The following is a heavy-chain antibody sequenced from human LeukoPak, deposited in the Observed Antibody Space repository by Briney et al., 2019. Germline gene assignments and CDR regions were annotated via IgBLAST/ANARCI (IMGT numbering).Heavy chain of an antibody. CDR3: ARGVWSSSPHYYYYYMDV. D-gene: IGHD6-6*01. J-gene: IGHJ6*03. CDR1: GYTFTSYG. Sequence: GASVKVSCKASGYTFTSYGISWVRQAPGQGLEWMGWISAYNGNTNYAQKFQGRVTITRNTSISTAYMELSSLRSEDTAVYYCARGVWSSSPHYYYYYMDVWGKGTTVTVSS. CDR2: ISAYNGNT. V-gene: IGHV1-18*01.